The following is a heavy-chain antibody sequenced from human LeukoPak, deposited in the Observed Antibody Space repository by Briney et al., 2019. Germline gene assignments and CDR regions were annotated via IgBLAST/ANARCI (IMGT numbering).Heavy chain of an antibody. Sequence: PGGSLRLSCSASGFTFGDCAVSWFRQAPGKGLEWIGFIRSKAYGGTTEYAASVKDRFMISRDDSKSIAYLQMNSLRIEDTAVYYCTGAISSGWYSFDYWGQGTLVTVSS. D-gene: IGHD6-19*01. CDR1: GFTFGDCA. J-gene: IGHJ4*02. CDR2: IRSKAYGGTT. CDR3: TGAISSGWYSFDY. V-gene: IGHV3-49*03.